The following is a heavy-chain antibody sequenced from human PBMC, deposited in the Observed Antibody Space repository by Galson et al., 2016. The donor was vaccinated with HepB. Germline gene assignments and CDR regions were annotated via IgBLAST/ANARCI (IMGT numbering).Heavy chain of an antibody. CDR3: ASGRPKYTGRDNWFDP. CDR1: GGSISGTDYY. V-gene: IGHV4-39*01. D-gene: IGHD1-26*01. CDR2: YYYSEST. J-gene: IGHJ5*02. Sequence: SETLSLTCTVSGGSISGTDYYWGWIRQPPGKGLEWIGSYYYSESTYYKPSLKSRVTISVDISKNQFSLKVNSVTAADTAVYYCASGRPKYTGRDNWFDPWGQGTLVTVSS.